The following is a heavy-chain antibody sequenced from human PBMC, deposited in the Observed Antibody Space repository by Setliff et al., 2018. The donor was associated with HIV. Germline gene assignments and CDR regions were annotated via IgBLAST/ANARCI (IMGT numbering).Heavy chain of an antibody. Sequence: ASVKVSCKASGYTFTSYYIHWVRQAPGQGLEWIGMIAPSGGGTNFAQKFQGRVTMTRDKSTGTVYMELSSLRSEDTAIYYCARERAPDDSRGYHSRAYHFDTWGQGALVTVSS. CDR3: ARERAPDDSRGYHSRAYHFDT. CDR2: IAPSGGGT. V-gene: IGHV1-46*01. D-gene: IGHD3-22*01. J-gene: IGHJ4*02. CDR1: GYTFTSYY.